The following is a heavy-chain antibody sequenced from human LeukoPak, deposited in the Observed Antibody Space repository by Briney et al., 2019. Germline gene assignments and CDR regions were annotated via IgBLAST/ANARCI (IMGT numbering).Heavy chain of an antibody. D-gene: IGHD6-13*01. CDR3: ARDSPTAFREFAAAGTSFDY. CDR2: IYYSGST. V-gene: IGHV4-59*12. Sequence: SETLSLTCTVSGGSISSYYWSWIRQPPGKGLEWIGYIYYSGSTNYNPSLKSRVTISVDTSKNQFSLKLSSVTAADTAVYYYARDSPTAFREFAAAGTSFDYWGQGTLVTVSS. J-gene: IGHJ4*02. CDR1: GGSISSYY.